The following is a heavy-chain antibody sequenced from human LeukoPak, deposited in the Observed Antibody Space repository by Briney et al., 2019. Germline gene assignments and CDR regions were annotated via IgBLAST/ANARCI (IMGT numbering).Heavy chain of an antibody. CDR2: LSGSGITT. J-gene: IGHJ4*01. V-gene: IGHV3-23*01. D-gene: IGHD6-19*01. CDR3: AKGIYSSGWSYFDY. Sequence: AGGSLRLSCAASGFTFSDYYMSWIRQAPGKGLEWVSTLSGSGITTYYADSVKGRFTISRDNSKNTLYLQMNTLRAEDSALYYCAKGIYSSGWSYFDYWGHGTLVTVSS. CDR1: GFTFSDYY.